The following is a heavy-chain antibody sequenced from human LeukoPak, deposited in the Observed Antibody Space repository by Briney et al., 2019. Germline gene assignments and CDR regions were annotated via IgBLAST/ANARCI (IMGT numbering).Heavy chain of an antibody. J-gene: IGHJ4*02. Sequence: SETLSLTCTVSGGSISSYYWSWIRQPPGKGLEWIGEINHSGSTNYNPSLKSRVTVSVDTSKNQFSLKLSSVTAADTAVYYCAIPYCSGGSCYSGGSEIFDYWGQGTLVTVSS. CDR3: AIPYCSGGSCYSGGSEIFDY. CDR1: GGSISSYY. V-gene: IGHV4-34*01. D-gene: IGHD2-15*01. CDR2: INHSGST.